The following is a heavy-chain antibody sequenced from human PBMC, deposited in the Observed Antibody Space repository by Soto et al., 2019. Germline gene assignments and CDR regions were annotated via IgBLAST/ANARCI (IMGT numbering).Heavy chain of an antibody. J-gene: IGHJ6*03. CDR2: ISSSSSYI. Sequence: GGSLRLSCAASGFTFSSYSMNWVRQAPGKGLEWVSSISSSSSYIYYADSVKGRFTISRDNAKDSLYLQMNSLRAEDTAVYYCARDRGGFSSTSLLDSYYYYMDVWGKGTTVTVSS. CDR1: GFTFSSYS. CDR3: ARDRGGFSSTSLLDSYYYYMDV. D-gene: IGHD2-2*01. V-gene: IGHV3-21*01.